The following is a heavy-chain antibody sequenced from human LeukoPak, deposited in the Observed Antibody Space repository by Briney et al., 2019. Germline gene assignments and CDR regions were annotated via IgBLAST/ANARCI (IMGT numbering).Heavy chain of an antibody. CDR2: ISSSSSTI. V-gene: IGHV3-48*04. Sequence: GGSLRLSCAASGFTFSSYSMNWVRQAPGKGLEWVSSISSSSSTIYYADSVKGRFTISRDNAKNSLYLQMNSLRAEDTAVYYCARGTTIIPREAFDIWGQGTMVTVSS. D-gene: IGHD1-1*01. CDR1: GFTFSSYS. CDR3: ARGTTIIPREAFDI. J-gene: IGHJ3*02.